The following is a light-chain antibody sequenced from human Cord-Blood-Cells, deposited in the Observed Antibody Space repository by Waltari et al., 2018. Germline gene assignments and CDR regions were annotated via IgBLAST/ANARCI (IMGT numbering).Light chain of an antibody. J-gene: IGKJ1*01. CDR1: QDISNY. V-gene: IGKV1-33*01. CDR3: QQYDNLPRT. CDR2: DAY. Sequence: DIQMTQSPSSLSASVGDSVTITCQASQDISNYLNWYQQKPWKAPKRLIYDAYNVETGVPSRLRGSGAGTDFTFTISSLLPEDIATYYCQQYDNLPRTVGRGTKVGIK.